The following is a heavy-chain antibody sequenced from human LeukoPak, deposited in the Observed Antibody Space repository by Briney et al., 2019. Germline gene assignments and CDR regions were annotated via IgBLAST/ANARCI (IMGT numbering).Heavy chain of an antibody. V-gene: IGHV1-18*01. CDR3: ARDQGYNPPPGFDY. CDR2: ISAYNGNT. CDR1: GYSFTIYG. D-gene: IGHD5-24*01. J-gene: IGHJ4*02. Sequence: ASVRVSSKPSGYSFTIYGISWVRQAPGEGREWMGWISAYNGNTNYAQKLQGRVTMTTDTSTSTAYMELRSLRSDDTAVYYCARDQGYNPPPGFDYWGQGTLVTVSS.